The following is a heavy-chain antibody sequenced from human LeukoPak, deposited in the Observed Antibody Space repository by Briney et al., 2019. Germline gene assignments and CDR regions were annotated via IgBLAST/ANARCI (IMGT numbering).Heavy chain of an antibody. J-gene: IGHJ4*02. V-gene: IGHV3-53*01. CDR3: ASGGTGARKFYSDPFHY. Sequence: PGGSLRLSCAASGFTVSSNYMSWVRQAPGKGLEWVSILYSAGATYYADSVKGRFTISRDNSKNTLYLQMNSLRVEDTAVYYCASGGTGARKFYSDPFHYWGQGTPVTVSS. CDR2: LYSAGAT. CDR1: GFTVSSNY. D-gene: IGHD2-15*01.